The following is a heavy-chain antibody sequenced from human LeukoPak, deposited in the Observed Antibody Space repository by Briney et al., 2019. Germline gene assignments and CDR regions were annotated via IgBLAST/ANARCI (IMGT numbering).Heavy chain of an antibody. CDR2: ISGSGGST. CDR3: AKSNHYDILTGYYYYFDY. D-gene: IGHD3-9*01. CDR1: GFTFSSYA. V-gene: IGHV3-23*01. Sequence: GGSLRLSCAASGFTFSSYAMSWVRQAPGKGLEWVSAISGSGGSTYYADSVKGRFTISRDNSKNTLYLQMNSLRAEDTALYYCAKSNHYDILTGYYYYFDYWGQGTLVTVSS. J-gene: IGHJ4*01.